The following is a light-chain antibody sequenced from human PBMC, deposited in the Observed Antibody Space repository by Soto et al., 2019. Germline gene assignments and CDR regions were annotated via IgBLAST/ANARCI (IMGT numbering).Light chain of an antibody. Sequence: EVVMTQSPSTLSVSPGERATLSCRASQSISKFLAWYQQKPGQAPSLFIYGASNRATGIPARFSGSGSGTDFTLTISSLEPEDFAVYYCQQHFNGPITFGQGTRLEIK. CDR2: GAS. V-gene: IGKV3-11*01. J-gene: IGKJ5*01. CDR1: QSISKF. CDR3: QQHFNGPIT.